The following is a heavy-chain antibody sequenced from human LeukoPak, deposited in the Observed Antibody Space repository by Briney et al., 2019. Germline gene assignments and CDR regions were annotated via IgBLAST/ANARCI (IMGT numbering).Heavy chain of an antibody. CDR3: ARGAVHYDILTGYYSDSYYFDY. CDR1: GFTVSSNY. J-gene: IGHJ4*02. Sequence: GGSLRLSCAASGFTVSSNYVSWVRQAPGKGLEWVSVIYSGGSTYYADSVKGRFTISRDNSKNTLYLQMNSLRAEDTAVYYCARGAVHYDILTGYYSDSYYFDYWGQGTLVTVSS. V-gene: IGHV3-53*01. D-gene: IGHD3-9*01. CDR2: IYSGGST.